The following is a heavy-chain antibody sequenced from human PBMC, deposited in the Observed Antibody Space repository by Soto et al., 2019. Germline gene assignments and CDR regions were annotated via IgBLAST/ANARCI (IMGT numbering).Heavy chain of an antibody. CDR3: ARLYYYGSGSYYNGYFDY. CDR1: GYTFTSYG. V-gene: IGHV1-18*01. Sequence: QVQLVQSGAEVKKPGASVKVSCKASGYTFTSYGISWVRQAPGQGLEWMGWISAYNGNTNYAQKLQGRVTMTTDTSASTAYMELRSLRSDDTAVYYCARLYYYGSGSYYNGYFDYWGQGTLVTVSS. J-gene: IGHJ4*02. D-gene: IGHD3-10*01. CDR2: ISAYNGNT.